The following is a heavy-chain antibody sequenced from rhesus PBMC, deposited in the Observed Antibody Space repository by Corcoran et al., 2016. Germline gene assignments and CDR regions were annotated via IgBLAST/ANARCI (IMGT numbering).Heavy chain of an antibody. CDR3: AKNATYNIWTGYYGVSADY. CDR2: NNSGGGRT. V-gene: IGHV3-103*01. J-gene: IGHJ4*01. CDR1: GFTFSSYA. Sequence: EVQLVETGGGLVQPGGSLRLSCAASGFTFSSYAMQWVRQAPGKGLEWISANNSGGGRTNYANAEKGRCTISRDKSKNTLSRQMNSLRAEETAVYYCAKNATYNIWTGYYGVSADYWGQGVLVTVSS. D-gene: IGHD3-3*01.